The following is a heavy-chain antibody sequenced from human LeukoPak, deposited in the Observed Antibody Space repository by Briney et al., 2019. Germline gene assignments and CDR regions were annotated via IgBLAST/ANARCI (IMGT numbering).Heavy chain of an antibody. CDR2: IYSGGTT. CDR3: ARDAGYCSDGVCYRTRFDS. CDR1: GFTVGGNY. J-gene: IGHJ4*02. Sequence: GGSLRLSCVLSGFTVGGNYMSWVRQAPGRGLEWVSTIYSGGTTYYADAVKVRFIISRDNSKNTLFLQMNSLGAEDTAIYYCARDAGYCSDGVCYRTRFDSWGQGALVTVSS. V-gene: IGHV3-66*01. D-gene: IGHD2-15*01.